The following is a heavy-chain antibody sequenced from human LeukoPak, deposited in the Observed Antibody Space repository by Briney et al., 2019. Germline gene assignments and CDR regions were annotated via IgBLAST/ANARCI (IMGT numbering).Heavy chain of an antibody. CDR1: GFTFSNYG. CDR3: ARTREQWQVLDY. D-gene: IGHD6-19*01. V-gene: IGHV3-30*02. CDR2: LQKGGSDI. Sequence: GGSLRLSCAASGFTFSNYGMHWVRQAPDKGLEWVAFLQKGGSDIHYADSVEGRFTISRDNSKNSLYLQMNSLRAEDTAVYYCARTREQWQVLDYWGQGTLVTVSS. J-gene: IGHJ4*02.